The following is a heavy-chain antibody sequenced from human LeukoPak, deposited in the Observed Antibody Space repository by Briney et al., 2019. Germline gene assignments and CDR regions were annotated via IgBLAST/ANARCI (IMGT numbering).Heavy chain of an antibody. D-gene: IGHD1-1*01. V-gene: IGHV4-39*07. Sequence: SETLSLTCTVSGGSISSSSYYWGWIRQPPGKGLEWIGSIYYSGSTYYNPSLKSRVTISVDTSKNQFSLKLSSVTAADTAVYYCARELETILFDYWGQGTLVTVSS. CDR1: GGSISSSSYY. J-gene: IGHJ4*02. CDR2: IYYSGST. CDR3: ARELETILFDY.